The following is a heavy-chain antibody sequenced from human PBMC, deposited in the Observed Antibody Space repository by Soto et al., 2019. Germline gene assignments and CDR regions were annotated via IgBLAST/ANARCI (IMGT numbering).Heavy chain of an antibody. V-gene: IGHV3-11*06. Sequence: GGSLRLSCAASGFTFSDYYMSWIRQAPGKGLEWVSYISSSSSYTNYADSVKGRFTISRDNAKNSLYLQMNSLRAEDTAVYYCARDGIAAAGHYGMDVWGQGTTVTVSS. CDR1: GFTFSDYY. J-gene: IGHJ6*02. D-gene: IGHD6-13*01. CDR3: ARDGIAAAGHYGMDV. CDR2: ISSSSSYT.